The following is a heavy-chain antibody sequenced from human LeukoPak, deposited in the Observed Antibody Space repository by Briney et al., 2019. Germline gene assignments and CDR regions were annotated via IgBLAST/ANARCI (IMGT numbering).Heavy chain of an antibody. D-gene: IGHD2-15*01. V-gene: IGHV3-23*01. J-gene: IGHJ5*02. CDR1: GFTFSSYA. Sequence: GGSLRLSCAASGFTFSSYAMSWVRQAPGKGLEWVSAISGSGGSTYYADSVKGRFTISRDNSKNTLYLQMNSLRAEDTAVYYCAKSSTSSEVAAGFDPWGQGTLVTVSS. CDR2: ISGSGGST. CDR3: AKSSTSSEVAAGFDP.